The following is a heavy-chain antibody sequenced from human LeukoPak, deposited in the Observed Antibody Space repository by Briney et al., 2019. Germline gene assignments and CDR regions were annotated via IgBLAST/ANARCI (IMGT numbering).Heavy chain of an antibody. CDR3: ARGGSYLSAFDI. CDR1: GFTFLTNA. J-gene: IGHJ3*02. CDR2: IYSGGST. V-gene: IGHV3-53*01. D-gene: IGHD1-26*01. Sequence: GGSLRLSCAASGFTFLTNALSWVRQAPGKGLEWVSIIYSGGSTFYADSVKGRFTISRDNSKNTLYLQMNSLRAEDTAVYYCARGGSYLSAFDIWGQGTMVTVSS.